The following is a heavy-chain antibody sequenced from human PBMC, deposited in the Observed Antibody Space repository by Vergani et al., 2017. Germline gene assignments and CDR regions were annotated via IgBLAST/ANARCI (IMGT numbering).Heavy chain of an antibody. D-gene: IGHD6-19*01. CDR3: ASAEAGLDAFDI. CDR2: IIPIVDIA. Sequence: QVQLVQSGAEVKKPGSSVKVSCKASGATFRSNTISWVRQVPGQGLEWMGRIIPIVDIANYAQKFQGRVTITADKSTSTAYMELSSLRSEDTAVYYCASAEAGLDAFDIWGQGTMVTVSS. V-gene: IGHV1-69*02. J-gene: IGHJ3*02. CDR1: GATFRSNT.